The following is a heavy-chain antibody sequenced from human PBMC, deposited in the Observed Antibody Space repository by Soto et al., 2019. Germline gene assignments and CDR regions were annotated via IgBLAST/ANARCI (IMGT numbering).Heavy chain of an antibody. J-gene: IGHJ5*02. CDR2: IYHSVTT. CDR1: GGSIRSSNW. Sequence: QVQLQESGPGLVKPSGTLSLTCAVSGGSIRSSNWWSWVRQPPGQGLEWIGEIYHSVTTDYNPSLRSRVTISVDKSKNQFALRLNSVTAADTAGYYCARDPYTWFDPWGQGMLVTVAS. CDR3: ARDPYTWFDP. V-gene: IGHV4-4*02.